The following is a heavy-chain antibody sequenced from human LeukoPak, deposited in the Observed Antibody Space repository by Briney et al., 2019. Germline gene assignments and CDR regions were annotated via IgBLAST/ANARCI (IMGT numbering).Heavy chain of an antibody. D-gene: IGHD4-17*01. CDR2: VYYSGST. J-gene: IGHJ6*02. CDR3: ARRHCDYAYYAYYCMDF. Sequence: PSETLSLTCTLFGRLVSSSRYFWGWIRQPPGKGLGWIGSVYYSGSTYYNPSLKSRVTMSVDTSKNHSSLNLRSVTAAGTAVYYCARRHCDYAYYAYYCMDFWGQGTTVTVSS. CDR1: GRLVSSSRYF. V-gene: IGHV4-39*02.